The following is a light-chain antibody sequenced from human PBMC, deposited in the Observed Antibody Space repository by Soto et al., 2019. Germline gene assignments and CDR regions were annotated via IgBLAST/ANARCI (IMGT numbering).Light chain of an antibody. V-gene: IGLV1-44*01. CDR1: SSNIGRNS. J-gene: IGLJ1*01. Sequence: QSVLTQAHSVSGTPGQRVTITCSGSSSNIGRNSVNWYQHLPETAPKLLTHGNNHRPSGVPDRFSGSKSGTSASLAISGLQPEDEADYCCAAWDDSLNEYVFGDGTKLTVL. CDR3: AAWDDSLNEYV. CDR2: GNN.